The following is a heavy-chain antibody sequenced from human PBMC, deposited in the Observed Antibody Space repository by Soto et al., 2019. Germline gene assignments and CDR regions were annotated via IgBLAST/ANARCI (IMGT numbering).Heavy chain of an antibody. D-gene: IGHD2-8*01. CDR3: SRHSIVLMVYAIPDCFDP. CDR1: GGSISSSSYY. V-gene: IGHV4-39*01. Sequence: PSETLSITCTVSGGSISSSSYYWGGIRQHPGKGLEWIGSIYYSGSTYYNPALKSRGTRSGDRSKNKFWVKLSSVTAGDTAVEYCSRHSIVLMVYAIPDCFDPWGQGSLVTVS. CDR2: IYYSGST. J-gene: IGHJ5*02.